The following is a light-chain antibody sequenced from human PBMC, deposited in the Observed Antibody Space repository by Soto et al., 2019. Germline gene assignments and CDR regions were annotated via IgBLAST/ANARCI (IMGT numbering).Light chain of an antibody. V-gene: IGKV1-5*03. CDR1: QTISSW. CDR2: KAS. CDR3: QQYNSFPWT. Sequence: DIQMTQSPSTLSGSVGDRVTITCRASQTISSWLAWYQQKPGKAPKLLIYKASTLKSGVPSRFSGSGSGIEFTLTISRLQPDDSATYYCQQYNSFPWTFGQGTKVDIK. J-gene: IGKJ1*01.